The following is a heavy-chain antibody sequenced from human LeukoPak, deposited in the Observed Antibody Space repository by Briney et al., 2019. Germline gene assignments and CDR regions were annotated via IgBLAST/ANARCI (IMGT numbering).Heavy chain of an antibody. J-gene: IGHJ4*02. D-gene: IGHD3-22*01. V-gene: IGHV3-23*01. CDR1: GFTFSSYA. CDR2: ISGSGGST. CDR3: ARENDSSGYYQTFDY. Sequence: GGSLRLSCAASGFTFSSYAMSWVRQAPGKGLEWVSAISGSGGSTYYADSVKGRFTISRDNAKNSLYLQMNSLRAEDTAVYYCARENDSSGYYQTFDYWGQGTLVTVSS.